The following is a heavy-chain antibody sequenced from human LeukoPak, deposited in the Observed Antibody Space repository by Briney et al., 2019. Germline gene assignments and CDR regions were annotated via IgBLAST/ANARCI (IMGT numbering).Heavy chain of an antibody. Sequence: SETLSLTCTVSGDSISSDIYYWTWIRQPPGKGLEWIGYIYHGGSSHYNPSLKSRVTISVDTSKNQFSLKLSSVTAADTAVYFCTRAKSWLPFDYWGQGTLVTVSS. CDR2: IYHGGSS. D-gene: IGHD5-24*01. CDR1: GDSISSDIYY. J-gene: IGHJ4*02. V-gene: IGHV4-30-2*01. CDR3: TRAKSWLPFDY.